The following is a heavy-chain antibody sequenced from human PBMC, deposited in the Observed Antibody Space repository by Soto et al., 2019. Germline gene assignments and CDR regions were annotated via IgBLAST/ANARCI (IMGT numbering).Heavy chain of an antibody. CDR1: GFTFSSYG. J-gene: IGHJ4*02. V-gene: IGHV3-30*18. D-gene: IGHD5-12*01. Sequence: ESVGGVVQPGRSLRLSCAASGFTFSSYGMHWVRQAPGKGLEWVAVISYDGSNKYYADSVKGRFTISRDNSKNTLYLQMNSLRAEDTAVYYCAKEEMATTRPYFDYWGQGTLVTVSS. CDR3: AKEEMATTRPYFDY. CDR2: ISYDGSNK.